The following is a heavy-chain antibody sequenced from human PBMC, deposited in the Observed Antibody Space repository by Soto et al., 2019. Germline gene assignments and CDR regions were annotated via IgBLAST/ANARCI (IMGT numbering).Heavy chain of an antibody. CDR2: IIGGDGDK. CDR3: AKDRDPDGIWTFDS. CDR1: GFTFRTFT. V-gene: IGHV3-23*01. Sequence: EVQLLEHGGQLVQPGESLRLSCTASGFTFRTFTMNWVRQAPGKGLEWVSGIIGGDGDKFYSDSVKGRLTISRDNSKDMLFLQMSSLRVDDTAVYYCAKDRDPDGIWTFDSWGQGTLVTVSS. J-gene: IGHJ5*01. D-gene: IGHD3-9*01.